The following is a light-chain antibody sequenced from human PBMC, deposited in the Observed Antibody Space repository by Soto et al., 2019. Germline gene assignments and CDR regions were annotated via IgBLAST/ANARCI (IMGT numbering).Light chain of an antibody. CDR3: MQATQYPPYT. V-gene: IGKV2-24*01. CDR1: QSLLHSDGNTY. J-gene: IGKJ2*01. CDR2: SIS. Sequence: DIVLTQPPLSSPVTLGQPASITCRSSQSLLHSDGNTYLSWLHQRPGQPPRLLIYSISNRLSGVPERFSGRGAGTDFTLKISRVEADDVGIYYCMQATQYPPYTFGQGTKLEI.